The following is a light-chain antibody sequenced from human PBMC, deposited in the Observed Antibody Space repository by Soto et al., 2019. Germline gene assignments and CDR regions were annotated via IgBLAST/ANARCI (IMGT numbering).Light chain of an antibody. J-gene: IGKJ1*01. V-gene: IGKV1-27*01. CDR3: QKYNSAPVW. CDR1: QGISNY. Sequence: DIQMTQSPSSLSAPVGDRVTITCRASQGISNYLAWYQQKPGKAPKLLIYAASTLQSGVPSRFSGSGSGTAFTLTIRSLQPEDVATYYCQKYNSAPVWFGQGTRVEIK. CDR2: AAS.